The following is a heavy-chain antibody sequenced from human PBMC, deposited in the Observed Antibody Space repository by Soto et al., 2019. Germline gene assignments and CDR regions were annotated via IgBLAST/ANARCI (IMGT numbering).Heavy chain of an antibody. V-gene: IGHV1-46*01. D-gene: IGHD3-10*01. CDR3: ARDFSGPMDY. CDR2: IYPSGGST. Sequence: SVKVSCKASGYTFTNYYMHWVRQAPGQGLEWMGIIYPSGGSTRNAQKFQGRVTMTRDTSTSTVYMELSSLRSEDTAVYYCARDFSGPMDYWGRGTLVTVSS. J-gene: IGHJ4*02. CDR1: GYTFTNYY.